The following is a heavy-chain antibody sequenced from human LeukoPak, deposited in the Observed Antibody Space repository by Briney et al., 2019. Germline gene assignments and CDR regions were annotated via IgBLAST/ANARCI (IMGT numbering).Heavy chain of an antibody. Sequence: PRGSLRLSCAASGFTFSSYSMNWVRQAPGKGLEWVSSISSSSSYIYYADSVKGRFTISRDNAKNSLYLQMNSLRAEDTAVYYCASPIFGVVPASFVDYWGQEPWSPSPQ. D-gene: IGHD3-3*01. J-gene: IGHJ4*01. CDR2: ISSSSSYI. CDR1: GFTFSSYS. V-gene: IGHV3-21*01. CDR3: ASPIFGVVPASFVDY.